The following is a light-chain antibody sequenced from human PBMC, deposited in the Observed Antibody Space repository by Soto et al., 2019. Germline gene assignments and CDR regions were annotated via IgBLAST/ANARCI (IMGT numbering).Light chain of an antibody. J-gene: IGKJ1*01. CDR3: QQGYNFPRA. CDR1: QPISSW. V-gene: IGKV1-12*01. Sequence: DIQTTQSPSSISSSGADIFTITCGASQPISSWLAWYQQVPGQAPYLLIYPASTLQSGVPSRFSGSGSGTDFTLTINSLQPEDFATYYCQQGYNFPRAFGQGTKVDI. CDR2: PAS.